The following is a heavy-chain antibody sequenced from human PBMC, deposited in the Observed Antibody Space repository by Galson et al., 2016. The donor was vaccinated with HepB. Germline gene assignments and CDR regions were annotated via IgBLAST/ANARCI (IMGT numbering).Heavy chain of an antibody. Sequence: SLRLSCAASGFIFSSYGMSWVRQAPGKGLEWVSGISDSGGNTYYADSVNGRFTISRDNSKNILYLQMNSLRAEDTAVYYCAKDHGWLAHDWGQGTLVTVSS. V-gene: IGHV3-23*01. CDR2: ISDSGGNT. J-gene: IGHJ4*02. CDR1: GFIFSSYG. CDR3: AKDHGWLAHD. D-gene: IGHD6-19*01.